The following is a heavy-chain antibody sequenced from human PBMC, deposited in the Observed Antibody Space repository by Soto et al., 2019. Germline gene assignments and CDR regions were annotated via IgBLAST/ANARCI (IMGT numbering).Heavy chain of an antibody. V-gene: IGHV3-30*18. CDR2: ISYDGSKK. Sequence: QVQLVESGGGVVQPGRSLRLSCAASGFTFSSYGMHWVRQAPGKGLEWVAVISYDGSKKYYADSVKGRFTISRDNSKNTLYLQMNGLRAEGTVVYYCAKDLGSYSYDYFEYWCHVTLVTVSS. CDR3: AKDLGSYSYDYFEY. J-gene: IGHJ4*01. CDR1: GFTFSSYG. D-gene: IGHD3-16*02.